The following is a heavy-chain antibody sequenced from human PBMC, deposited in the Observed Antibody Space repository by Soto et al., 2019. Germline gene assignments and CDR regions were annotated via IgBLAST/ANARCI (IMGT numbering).Heavy chain of an antibody. CDR3: ARDSRYSSGYSDAFDI. D-gene: IGHD3-22*01. V-gene: IGHV3-30-3*01. CDR1: GFTFSSYA. Sequence: TGGSLRLSCAASGFTFSSYAMHWVRQAPGKGLEWVAVISYDGSNKYYADSVKGRFTISRDNSKNTLYLQMNSLRAEDTAVYYCARDSRYSSGYSDAFDIWGQGTMVTVSS. J-gene: IGHJ3*02. CDR2: ISYDGSNK.